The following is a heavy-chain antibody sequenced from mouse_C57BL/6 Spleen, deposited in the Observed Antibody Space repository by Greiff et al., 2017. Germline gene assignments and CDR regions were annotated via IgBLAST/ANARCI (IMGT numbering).Heavy chain of an antibody. CDR1: GYTFTSYG. CDR2: IYPRGGNT. D-gene: IGHD3-3*01. Sequence: QVQLQQPGAELARPGASVKLSCKASGYTFTSYGISWVKQRTGQGLEWIGEIYPRGGNTYYNEKFKGKATLTADKSSSTAYMELRSLTSEVSAVYCCAAAVEGAWFADWGQGTLVTVSA. V-gene: IGHV1-81*01. CDR3: AAAVEGAWFAD. J-gene: IGHJ3*01.